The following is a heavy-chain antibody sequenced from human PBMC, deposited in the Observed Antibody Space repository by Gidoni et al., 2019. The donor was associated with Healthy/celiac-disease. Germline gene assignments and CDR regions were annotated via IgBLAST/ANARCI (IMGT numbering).Heavy chain of an antibody. J-gene: IGHJ5*02. CDR1: GYTFTAYY. V-gene: IGHV1-2*02. Sequence: VQLVQSGAEVKKPGASVKVSCKASGYTFTAYYMPWVRQAPGHGLEWMGWINPNSGGTNYAQKYQGRVTMTRDTSISTDYMELSRLRSDDTAVYYSARDVRVGYNWNDVDRFDHWGQGTLVTVSS. CDR2: INPNSGGT. D-gene: IGHD1-1*01. CDR3: ARDVRVGYNWNDVDRFDH.